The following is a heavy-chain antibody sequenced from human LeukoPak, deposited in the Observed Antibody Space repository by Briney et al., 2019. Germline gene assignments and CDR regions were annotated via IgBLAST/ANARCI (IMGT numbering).Heavy chain of an antibody. CDR3: ATSTRTSTPLRFLEWLAGRYYFDY. J-gene: IGHJ4*02. V-gene: IGHV3-30-3*01. CDR1: GFTFSSYA. D-gene: IGHD3-3*01. CDR2: ISYDGSNK. Sequence: GGSLRLSCAASGFTFSSYAMHWVRQAQGKGLEWVAVISYDGSNKYYADSVKGRFTISRDNSKNTLYLQMNSLRAEDTAVYYCATSTRTSTPLRFLEWLAGRYYFDYWGQGTLVTVSS.